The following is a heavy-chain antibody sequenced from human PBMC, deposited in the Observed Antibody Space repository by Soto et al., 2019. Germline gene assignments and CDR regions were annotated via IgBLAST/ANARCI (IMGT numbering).Heavy chain of an antibody. CDR3: AKARAVRLEVCDS. CDR1: GYTFTDYY. J-gene: IGHJ4*02. CDR2: INPKNGDT. V-gene: IGHV1-2*02. Sequence: ASVKVSCKASGYTFTDYYIHWVRRAPGQGLEWMGWINPKNGDTKYAPYLQDRVAWTRDTSISTAYMELTRLRSDDTAIYYCAKARAVRLEVCDSWGQGALVTVSS. D-gene: IGHD6-19*01.